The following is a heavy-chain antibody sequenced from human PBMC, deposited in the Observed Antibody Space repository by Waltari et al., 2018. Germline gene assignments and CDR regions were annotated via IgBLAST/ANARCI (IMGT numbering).Heavy chain of an antibody. Sequence: EVQLLESGGGLVQPGGSLRLSCAASGFTFSSYAMSWVRQAPGKGLEWVSIIYSGGTGRFTISRDNSKNTLYLQMNSLRAEDTAVYYCAKHSSGWSLDYWGQGTLVTVSS. CDR1: GFTFSSYA. V-gene: IGHV3-23*03. CDR3: AKHSSGWSLDY. J-gene: IGHJ4*02. D-gene: IGHD6-19*01. CDR2: IYSGG.